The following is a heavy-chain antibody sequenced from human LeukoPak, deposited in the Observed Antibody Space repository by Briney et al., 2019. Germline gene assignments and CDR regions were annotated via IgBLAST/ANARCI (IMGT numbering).Heavy chain of an antibody. Sequence: GASVKVSCKASGYTFTSYGISWVRQAPGQGLEWMGWISAYNGNTNYAQKLQGRVTMTTDTSTSTAYMELRSLKSDDTAVYYCARVAQLDYYYYMDVWGKGTTVTVSS. V-gene: IGHV1-18*01. CDR1: GYTFTSYG. CDR3: ARVAQLDYYYYMDV. D-gene: IGHD6-6*01. J-gene: IGHJ6*03. CDR2: ISAYNGNT.